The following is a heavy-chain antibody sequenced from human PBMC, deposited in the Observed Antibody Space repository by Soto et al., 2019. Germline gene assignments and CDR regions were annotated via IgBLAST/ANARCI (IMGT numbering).Heavy chain of an antibody. CDR2: ISSSSGII. CDR1: GFTFSSYT. Sequence: HPGGSLRLSCAASGFTFSSYTMNWVRQAPGKGLEWVSYISSSSGIIYYADSVKGRFSISRDNAKNSLYLQMNSLRAEDTAVYYCARDASQLVVRYFDYWGQGALVTVSS. V-gene: IGHV3-48*01. J-gene: IGHJ4*02. CDR3: ARDASQLVVRYFDY. D-gene: IGHD3-9*01.